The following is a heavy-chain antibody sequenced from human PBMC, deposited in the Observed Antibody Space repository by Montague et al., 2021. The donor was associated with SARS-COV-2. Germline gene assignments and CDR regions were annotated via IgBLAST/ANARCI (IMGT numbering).Heavy chain of an antibody. CDR3: AILPGTIVDYFGMDV. V-gene: IGHV3-66*01. J-gene: IGHJ6*02. CDR1: GFIVSSTY. Sequence: SLRLSCAASGFIVSSTYMNWFRQAPGKGLEWVSFIFSGGNTFYADSARGRFTISSDNSKNTLYLQMNSLRVDDTAVYSCAILPGTIVDYFGMDVWGQGTTVTVSS. D-gene: IGHD1-1*01. CDR2: IFSGGNT.